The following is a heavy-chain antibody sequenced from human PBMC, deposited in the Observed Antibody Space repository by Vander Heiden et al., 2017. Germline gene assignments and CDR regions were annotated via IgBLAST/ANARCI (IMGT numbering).Heavy chain of an antibody. J-gene: IGHJ4*02. Sequence: QVHLVESGGDLVKPGGSLRLSWEAPGLTFSDYNLSWIRQAQGKGLEWVSYISSRSTSINYAESVKGRFTISRDNAKNSLYLQMKSLRPEDTAVYYCARSLERWLPYCDSWGQGTLVTVSS. D-gene: IGHD5-12*01. V-gene: IGHV3-11*01. CDR3: ARSLERWLPYCDS. CDR2: ISSRSTSI. CDR1: GLTFSDYN.